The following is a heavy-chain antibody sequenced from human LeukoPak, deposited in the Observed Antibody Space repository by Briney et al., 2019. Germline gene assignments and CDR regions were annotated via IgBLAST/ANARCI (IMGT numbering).Heavy chain of an antibody. Sequence: GGSLRLSCAASEFTVSNNYMSWVRQAPGKGLEWVSLIYSGGSTHYADSVKGRFTISRDNSKNTLYLQMNSLRAEDTAVYYCAREAPGPGFDYWGQGTLVTVSS. CDR3: AREAPGPGFDY. CDR2: IYSGGST. D-gene: IGHD1-14*01. V-gene: IGHV3-66*01. CDR1: EFTVSNNY. J-gene: IGHJ4*02.